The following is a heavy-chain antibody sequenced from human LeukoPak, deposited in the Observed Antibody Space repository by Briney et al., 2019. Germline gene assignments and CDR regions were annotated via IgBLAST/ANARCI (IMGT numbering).Heavy chain of an antibody. Sequence: GGSLRLSCAASGFTFSSYAMSWVRQAPGKGLEWVSAISGSGGSTYYADSVKGRFTISRDNSKNTLYLQMNSLRAEDTAVYYCAKDRFRYCSGGSCYPNWFDPWGQGTLFTVSS. CDR3: AKDRFRYCSGGSCYPNWFDP. CDR1: GFTFSSYA. CDR2: ISGSGGST. D-gene: IGHD2-15*01. V-gene: IGHV3-23*01. J-gene: IGHJ5*02.